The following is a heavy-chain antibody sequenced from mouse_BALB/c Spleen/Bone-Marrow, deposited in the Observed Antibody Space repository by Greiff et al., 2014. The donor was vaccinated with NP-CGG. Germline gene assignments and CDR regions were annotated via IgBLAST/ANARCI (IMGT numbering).Heavy chain of an antibody. D-gene: IGHD1-1*01. J-gene: IGHJ1*01. CDR3: TKPSFYYGSSYWYFDV. CDR2: IDAANGDT. CDR1: GFNIKDTY. Sequence: VQLQQSGAELAKPGASVKLSCTASGFNIKDTYMHWVKQRPEQGLEWIGRIDAANGDTKYDPKLQGKSTITADTSSNTDYLQLSSLTSEDTAVYYCTKPSFYYGSSYWYFDVWGAGTTVAVSS. V-gene: IGHV14-3*02.